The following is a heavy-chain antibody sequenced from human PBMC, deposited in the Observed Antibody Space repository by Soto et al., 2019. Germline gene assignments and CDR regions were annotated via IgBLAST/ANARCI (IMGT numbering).Heavy chain of an antibody. D-gene: IGHD2-15*01. V-gene: IGHV4-4*02. CDR2: IYHSGST. CDR1: GGSISSSNW. Sequence: SETLSLTCAVSGGSISSSNWWSWVRQPPGKGLEWIGEIYHSGSTNYNPSLKSRVTISVDKSKNQFSLKLSSVTAADAAVYYCARATCSGGSCYLGNWFDPWGQGXLVTVS. CDR3: ARATCSGGSCYLGNWFDP. J-gene: IGHJ5*02.